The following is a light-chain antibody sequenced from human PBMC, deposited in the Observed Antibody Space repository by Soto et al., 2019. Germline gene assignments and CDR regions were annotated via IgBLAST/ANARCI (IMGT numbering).Light chain of an antibody. J-gene: IGLJ1*01. V-gene: IGLV3-21*02. CDR1: NIGRKS. CDR2: DDS. Sequence: ELTQPPSVSVAPGQTARISCGGNNIGRKSVHWYQQKPGRAPVVVVYDDSDRPSGIPERFSGANSGDTATLTISRVEAGDEADYYCHVWDSSSGHYVFGTGTKVTVL. CDR3: HVWDSSSGHYV.